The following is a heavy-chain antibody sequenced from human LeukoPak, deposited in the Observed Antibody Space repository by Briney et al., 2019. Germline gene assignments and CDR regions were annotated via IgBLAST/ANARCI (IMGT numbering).Heavy chain of an antibody. J-gene: IGHJ4*02. CDR1: GFALSISGVR. CDR3: ARSYDSSGYYYFGY. CDR2: IDWDDDK. D-gene: IGHD3-22*01. Sequence: SGPTLVNPTQTLTLTCTFSGFALSISGVRVSWIRQPPGKALEWLARIDWDDDKFYSTSLKTRLTISKDTSKNQVVLTMTNMDPVDTATYYCARSYDSSGYYYFGYWGQGTLVTVSS. V-gene: IGHV2-70*04.